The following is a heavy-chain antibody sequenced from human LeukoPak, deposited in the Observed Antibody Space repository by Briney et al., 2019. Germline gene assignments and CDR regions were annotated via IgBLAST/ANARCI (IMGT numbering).Heavy chain of an antibody. V-gene: IGHV4-59*01. Sequence: PSETLSLTCTVSGASISSFYWSWIRQAPGKGLEWMGYIFYSGTTNYSPSLKSRVSMSLDTSNNQSSLKLSSVTAADTAIYYCARVPYAQQIDYFYMDVWGKGTTVTVAS. D-gene: IGHD6-6*01. CDR1: GASISSFY. CDR2: IFYSGTT. CDR3: ARVPYAQQIDYFYMDV. J-gene: IGHJ6*03.